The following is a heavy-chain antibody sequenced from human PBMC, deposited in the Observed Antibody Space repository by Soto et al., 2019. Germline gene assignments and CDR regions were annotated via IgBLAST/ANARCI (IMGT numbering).Heavy chain of an antibody. Sequence: QVPLVQSGAEVKKPGASVKVSCKASGYTFTNYSMHWVRQAPGQRLEWMGWINTDNGKTRDSQRFQDRVTLTRDTSANTVYMELSSLTYEDTAVYYCARAANCTSTTCFSGWLDPWGQVTLVTVSS. V-gene: IGHV1-3*04. CDR2: INTDNGKT. J-gene: IGHJ5*02. CDR1: GYTFTNYS. CDR3: ARAANCTSTTCFSGWLDP. D-gene: IGHD2-2*01.